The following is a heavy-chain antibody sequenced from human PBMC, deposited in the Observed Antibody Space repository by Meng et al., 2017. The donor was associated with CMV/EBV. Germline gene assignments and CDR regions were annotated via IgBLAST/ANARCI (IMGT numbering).Heavy chain of an antibody. J-gene: IGHJ5*02. D-gene: IGHD2-2*01. Sequence: SETLSLTCAVYGGSFSGYYWSWIRQPPGKGLEGIGEINHSGSTNYNPSLKSRVTISVDTSKNKFSLKLSSVTAADTAVYSCARATAIVVVPAATVGWFDPWGQGTLVTVSS. CDR2: INHSGST. CDR3: ARATAIVVVPAATVGWFDP. V-gene: IGHV4-34*01. CDR1: GGSFSGYY.